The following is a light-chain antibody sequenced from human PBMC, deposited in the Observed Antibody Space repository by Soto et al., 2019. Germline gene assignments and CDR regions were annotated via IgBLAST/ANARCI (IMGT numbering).Light chain of an antibody. J-gene: IGKJ1*01. CDR1: QSISSW. V-gene: IGKV1-5*03. CDR2: GAS. Sequence: DIQMTQSPSTLSGSVGDIVTISFRASQSISSWLAFYQQKPGKAPKLLIYGASTLKSGFPSRFSGSGSGTEFTLTISSLQPDDFATYCCQHYNSYSEAFGQGTKVDIK. CDR3: QHYNSYSEA.